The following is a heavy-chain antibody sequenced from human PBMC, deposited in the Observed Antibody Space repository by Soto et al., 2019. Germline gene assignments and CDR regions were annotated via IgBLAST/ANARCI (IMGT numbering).Heavy chain of an antibody. J-gene: IGHJ4*02. D-gene: IGHD3-10*01. CDR3: ARANYYGSPGDFDY. CDR2: ISSSSSTI. CDR1: GFTFSSYS. Sequence: EVQLVESGGGLVQPGGSLRLSCAASGFTFSSYSMNWVRQAPGKGLEWVSYISSSSSTIYYADSVKGRFTISRDNAKNALYLQMNCLRAEDTAVYYCARANYYGSPGDFDYWGQGTLVTVSS. V-gene: IGHV3-48*01.